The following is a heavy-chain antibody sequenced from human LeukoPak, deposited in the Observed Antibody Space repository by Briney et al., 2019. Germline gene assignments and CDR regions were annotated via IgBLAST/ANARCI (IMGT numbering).Heavy chain of an antibody. J-gene: IGHJ4*02. CDR2: ISSSSSYI. CDR1: GFTFSAYS. CDR3: ASSGYDSSGYYYG. Sequence: GGSLRLSCAASGFTFSAYSMNWVRQAPGKGLEWVASISSSSSYIYYADSVKGRFTISRDNVKNSLYLQMNGLRAEDTAVYYCASSGYDSSGYYYGWGQGAQVTASS. V-gene: IGHV3-21*01. D-gene: IGHD3-22*01.